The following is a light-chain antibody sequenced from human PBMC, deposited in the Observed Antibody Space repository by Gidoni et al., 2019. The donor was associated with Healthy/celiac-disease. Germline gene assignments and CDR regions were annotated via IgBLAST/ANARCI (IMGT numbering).Light chain of an antibody. CDR2: GNS. J-gene: IGLJ3*02. CDR3: QSYDSSLSGWV. V-gene: IGLV1-40*01. Sequence: QSVLTQPPSVSGAPGQRVTISCTGSSSNIGAGYDVHWYQPLPGTAPKLLIYGNSNRPSGVPDRFSGSKSGTSASLAITGLQAEDEADYYCQSYDSSLSGWVFGGGTKLNVX. CDR1: SSNIGAGYD.